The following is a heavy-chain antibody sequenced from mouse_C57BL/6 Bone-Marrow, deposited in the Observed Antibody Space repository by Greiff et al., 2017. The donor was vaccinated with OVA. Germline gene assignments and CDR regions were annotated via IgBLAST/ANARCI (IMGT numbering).Heavy chain of an antibody. CDR1: GYTFTDYE. CDR3: TRSPYYDYLFAY. J-gene: IGHJ3*01. V-gene: IGHV1-15*01. CDR2: IDPETGGT. D-gene: IGHD2-4*01. Sequence: VKLMESGAELVRPGASVTLSCKASGYTFTDYEMHWVKQTPVHGLEWIGAIDPETGGTAYNQKFKGKAILTADKSSSTAYMELRSLTSEDSAVYYCTRSPYYDYLFAYWGQGTLVTVSA.